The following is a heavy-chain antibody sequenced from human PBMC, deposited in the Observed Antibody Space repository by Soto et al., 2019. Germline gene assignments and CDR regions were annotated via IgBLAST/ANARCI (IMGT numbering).Heavy chain of an antibody. CDR2: IYYSGST. J-gene: IGHJ3*02. D-gene: IGHD2-21*01. CDR1: GGSISSGGYY. V-gene: IGHV4-31*03. Sequence: QVQLQESGPGLVKPSQTLSLTCTVSGGSISSGGYYWSWIRQHPGKGLEWIGYIYYSGSTYYNPSLKSRVTIPVDTSKNQFSLKLSSVTAADTAVYYCARDVVLLGAFDIWGQGTMVTVSS. CDR3: ARDVVLLGAFDI.